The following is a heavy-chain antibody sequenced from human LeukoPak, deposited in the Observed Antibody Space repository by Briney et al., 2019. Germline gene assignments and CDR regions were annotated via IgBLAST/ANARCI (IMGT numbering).Heavy chain of an antibody. CDR2: ISGSGGST. CDR3: AKGEAAAGTGTYDS. V-gene: IGHV3-23*01. D-gene: IGHD6-13*01. CDR1: GFTFSSYA. J-gene: IGHJ4*02. Sequence: GGSLRLSCTASGFTFSSYAMSWVRQAPGKGLEWVSAISGSGGSTYYADSVKGRFSISRDNSKNTLYLQVNSLRADDTAVYYCAKGEAAAGTGTYDSWGQGTLVTVSS.